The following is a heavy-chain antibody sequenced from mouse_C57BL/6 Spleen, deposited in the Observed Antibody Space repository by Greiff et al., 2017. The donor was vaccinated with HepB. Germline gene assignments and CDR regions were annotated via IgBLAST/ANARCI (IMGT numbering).Heavy chain of an antibody. CDR1: GYAFTNYL. V-gene: IGHV1-54*01. J-gene: IGHJ2*01. CDR2: INPGSGGT. CDR3: ARTGKMITPYYFDY. D-gene: IGHD2-4*01. Sequence: VKLQQSGAELVRPGTSVKVSCKASGYAFTNYLIEWVKQRPGQGLEWIGVINPGSGGTNYNEKFKGKATLTADKSSSTAYMQLSSLTSEDSAVYFCARTGKMITPYYFDYWGQGTTLTVSS.